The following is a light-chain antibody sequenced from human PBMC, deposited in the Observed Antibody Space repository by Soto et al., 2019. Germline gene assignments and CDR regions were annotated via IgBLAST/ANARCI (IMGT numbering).Light chain of an antibody. CDR3: CSYASSSPFV. Sequence: QSALTQPASVSGSPGQSITISCTGTSSDVGSYNLVSWYQQHPGKAPKDMIYEVTKRPSGVSNRFSGSKSGNTASLTISGLQAEDEADYYFCSYASSSPFVFGGGTKLTVL. CDR2: EVT. CDR1: SSDVGSYNL. V-gene: IGLV2-23*02. J-gene: IGLJ3*02.